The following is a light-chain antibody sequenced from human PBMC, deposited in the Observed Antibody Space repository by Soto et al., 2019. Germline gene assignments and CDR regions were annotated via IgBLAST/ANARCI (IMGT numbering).Light chain of an antibody. CDR2: AAS. J-gene: IGKJ4*01. V-gene: IGKV3-20*01. Sequence: EIVLMQSPGTLSLSPGERATLSCRASETVRGPYLTWYQLKPDQAPRLLIYAASSRATGIPDRFSGSGSGTDFTLTITRLEPEDSAVYYCEQYDGSVLTFGGGTKVDIK. CDR1: ETVRGPY. CDR3: EQYDGSVLT.